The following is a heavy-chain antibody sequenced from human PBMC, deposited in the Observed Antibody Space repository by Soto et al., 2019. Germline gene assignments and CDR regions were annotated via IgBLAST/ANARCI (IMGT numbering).Heavy chain of an antibody. CDR3: ARVRRGDDNNFD. Sequence: EVQLVESGGGLVQPGGSLRLSCAASGFTFSSYSMNWVRQAPGKGLEWVSCIGTSSSTIYYADSVKGRFTISRDNAKNSLYLQMNSLRDEDTAVYYCARVRRGDDNNFDWGQGTLVTVSS. V-gene: IGHV3-48*02. J-gene: IGHJ4*02. CDR2: IGTSSSTI. D-gene: IGHD1-1*01. CDR1: GFTFSSYS.